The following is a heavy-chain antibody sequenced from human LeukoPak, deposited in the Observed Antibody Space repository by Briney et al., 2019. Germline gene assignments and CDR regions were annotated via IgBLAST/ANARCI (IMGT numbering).Heavy chain of an antibody. D-gene: IGHD2-15*01. CDR2: IYYSGST. J-gene: IGHJ4*02. CDR3: ARDCSGGSCALMN. V-gene: IGHV4-59*01. Sequence: SETLSLTCTVSGGSISSYYWSWIRQPPGKGLEWIGYIYYSGSTNYNPSLKSRVTISVDTSKNQFSLKLSSVTAADTAVYYCARDCSGGSCALMNWGQGTLVTVSS. CDR1: GGSISSYY.